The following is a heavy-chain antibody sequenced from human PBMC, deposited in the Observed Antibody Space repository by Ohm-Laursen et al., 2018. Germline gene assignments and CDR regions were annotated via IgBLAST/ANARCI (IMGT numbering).Heavy chain of an antibody. D-gene: IGHD7-27*01. V-gene: IGHV4-59*08. J-gene: IGHJ4*02. Sequence: SDTLSLTCTVSGGSISSDYWSWIRQPPGKGLEWIAYLSNNGRSKYNPSLNSRVTTSLDTSKNQFSLKLSSVTAADTAMYYCAEHTYNRVNGDFDYWGQGTLVTVSS. CDR3: AEHTYNRVNGDFDY. CDR1: GGSISSDY. CDR2: LSNNGRS.